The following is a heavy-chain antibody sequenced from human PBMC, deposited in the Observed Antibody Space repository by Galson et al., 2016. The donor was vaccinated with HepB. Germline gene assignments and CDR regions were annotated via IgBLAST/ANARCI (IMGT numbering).Heavy chain of an antibody. CDR3: ASGLVSGTKN. J-gene: IGHJ4*02. Sequence: SLRLSCAASGFTFSGYWMHWVRQVPGKGLVWVSRIKRDGTAATYADSVRGRFTISRDNAKNTLYLQMNNLRVDDTALYYCASGLVSGTKNWGQGTLVTVSS. D-gene: IGHD2-8*01. CDR2: IKRDGTAA. V-gene: IGHV3-74*01. CDR1: GFTFSGYW.